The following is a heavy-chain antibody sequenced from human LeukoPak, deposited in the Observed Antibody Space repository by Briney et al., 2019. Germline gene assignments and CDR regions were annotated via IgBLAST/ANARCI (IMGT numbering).Heavy chain of an antibody. CDR1: GYTFTGYY. CDR2: INPNSGGT. J-gene: IGHJ5*02. V-gene: IGHV1-2*02. D-gene: IGHD6-13*01. Sequence: ASVKVSCKASGYTFTGYYMHWVRQAPGQGLEWMGWINPNSGGTNNAQKFQGRVTMTRDTSISTAYMELSRLRSDDTAVYYCARDLGQQLVHWFDPWGQGTLVTVSS. CDR3: ARDLGQQLVHWFDP.